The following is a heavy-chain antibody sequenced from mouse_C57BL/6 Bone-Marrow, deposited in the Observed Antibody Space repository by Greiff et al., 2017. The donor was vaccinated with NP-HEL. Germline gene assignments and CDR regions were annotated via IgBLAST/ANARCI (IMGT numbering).Heavy chain of an antibody. CDR3: TRTYGSSEDY. D-gene: IGHD1-1*01. J-gene: IGHJ2*01. Sequence: VQLKQSGTVLARPGASVKMSCKTSGYTFTSYWMHWVKQRPGPGLEWIGAISPGNSDPSYNQKFKGKANLTAVTSASTAYMELSSLTNEDSAFYYCTRTYGSSEDYWGQGTTLTVSS. CDR1: GYTFTSYW. CDR2: ISPGNSDP. V-gene: IGHV1-5*01.